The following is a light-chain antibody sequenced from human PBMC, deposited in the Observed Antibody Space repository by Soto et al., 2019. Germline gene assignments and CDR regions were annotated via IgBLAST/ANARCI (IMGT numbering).Light chain of an antibody. J-gene: IGLJ2*01. CDR1: SSNIGNNY. CDR2: DNN. V-gene: IGLV1-51*01. CDR3: GTWDNSLSAVV. Sequence: QSALPQPPSVSAAPGQRVTISCSGSSSNIGNNYVSWYQQLPGSAPKLLIYDNNKRPSGIPDRFSGSKSGTSATLGITGLQTGDEADYYCGTWDNSLSAVVFGGGTKLTVL.